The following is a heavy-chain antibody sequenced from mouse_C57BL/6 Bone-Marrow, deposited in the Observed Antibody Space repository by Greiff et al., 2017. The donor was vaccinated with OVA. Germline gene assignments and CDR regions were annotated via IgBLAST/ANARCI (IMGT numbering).Heavy chain of an antibody. CDR2: IRYDGSN. J-gene: IGHJ1*03. V-gene: IGHV3-6*01. CDR1: GYSITSGYY. CDR3: AGVCRCTYCYFDC. Sequence: EVQLQESGPGLVKPSQSLSLTCSVTGYSITSGYYWNWIRQFPGNKLEWMGYIRYDGSNNYNPSLKNRISITRDTSTNQFFLKLNSVTTEDTATYYCAGVCRCTYCYFDCWGTGTTVPVSS.